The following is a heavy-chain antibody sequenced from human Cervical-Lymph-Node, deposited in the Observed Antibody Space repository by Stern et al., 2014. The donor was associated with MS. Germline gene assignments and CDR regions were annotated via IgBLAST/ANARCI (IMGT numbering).Heavy chain of an antibody. CDR2: IEPNNGGA. D-gene: IGHD2-15*01. V-gene: IGHV1-2*02. J-gene: IGHJ6*02. CDR3: ARQYCSGXKXXSXAXXYNGMDV. CDR1: GYSFTNYY. Sequence: VESGAEVKKPGASVKVSCKASGYSFTNYYIHWVRRAPGKGLEWGGRIEPNNGGAKHGQRVQGGDALTRDTSTSTAYMELSSLRSDDTAIYYCARQYCSGXKXXSXAXXYNGMDVWGQXTTVTVSS.